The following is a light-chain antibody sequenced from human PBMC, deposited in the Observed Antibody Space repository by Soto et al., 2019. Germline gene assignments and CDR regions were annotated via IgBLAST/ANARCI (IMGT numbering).Light chain of an antibody. Sequence: ERVMTQSPATLSVSPGERATLSCRASQSVSSNLAWYQQKPGQAPRLLIYGASTRATGIPDRFSGSGSGTDFTLTINSLQSEDFAVYYCQMYNNWVGTFGGGTKVDIK. J-gene: IGKJ4*01. CDR3: QMYNNWVGT. V-gene: IGKV3-15*01. CDR1: QSVSSN. CDR2: GAS.